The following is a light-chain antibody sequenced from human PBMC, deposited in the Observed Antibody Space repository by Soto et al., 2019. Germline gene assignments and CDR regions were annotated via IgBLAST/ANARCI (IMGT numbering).Light chain of an antibody. J-gene: IGKJ4*01. CDR2: WAS. CDR1: QSVLYSSNNKNY. CDR3: HQYHSFPLT. V-gene: IGKV4-1*01. Sequence: DIVMTQSPDSLAVSLGERATINCKSSQSVLYSSNNKNYLAWYQQRPGQPPTLLIYWASTRESGVPDRFTGSESGTDFTLTISSLQAEDVAVYYCHQYHSFPLTFGGGTRVQIK.